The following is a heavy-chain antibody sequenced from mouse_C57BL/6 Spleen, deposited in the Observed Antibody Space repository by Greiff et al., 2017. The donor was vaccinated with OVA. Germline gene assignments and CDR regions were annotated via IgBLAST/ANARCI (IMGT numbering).Heavy chain of an antibody. Sequence: VQLQQPGAELVMPGASVKLSCKASGYTFTSYWMHWVKQRPGQGLEWIGEIDPSDSYTNYNQKFKGKSTLTVDKSSSTAYMQLSSLTSEDSAVYYCAAGNGYDGGFAYWGQGTLVTVSA. CDR1: GYTFTSYW. D-gene: IGHD2-2*01. CDR3: AAGNGYDGGFAY. CDR2: IDPSDSYT. J-gene: IGHJ3*01. V-gene: IGHV1-69*01.